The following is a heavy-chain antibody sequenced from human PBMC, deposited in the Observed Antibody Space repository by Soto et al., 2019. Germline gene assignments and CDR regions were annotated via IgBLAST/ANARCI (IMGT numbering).Heavy chain of an antibody. V-gene: IGHV5-10-1*01. CDR3: ARTASKYYYDSSGYRSPFYYYYGMDV. D-gene: IGHD3-22*01. J-gene: IGHJ6*02. Sequence: GESLKISCKGSGYSFTSYWTSWVRQMPGKGLEWMGRIDPSDSYTNYSPSFQGHVTISADKSISTAYLQWSSLKASDTAMYYCARTASKYYYDSSGYRSPFYYYYGMDVWGQGTTVTVSS. CDR1: GYSFTSYW. CDR2: IDPSDSYT.